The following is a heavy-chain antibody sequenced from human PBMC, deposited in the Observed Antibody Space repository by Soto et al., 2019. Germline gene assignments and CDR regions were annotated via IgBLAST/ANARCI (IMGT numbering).Heavy chain of an antibody. CDR1: GFTVSSNY. Sequence: EVPLVESGGGLIQPGGSPRLSCAASGFTVSSNYMSWVRQAPGKGLEWVSVIYSGGSTYYADSVKGRFTISRDNSKNTLYLQMNSLRAEDTAVYYCATEVGGDGYNSFDAFDIWGQGTMVTVSS. CDR3: ATEVGGDGYNSFDAFDI. J-gene: IGHJ3*02. CDR2: IYSGGST. D-gene: IGHD5-12*01. V-gene: IGHV3-53*01.